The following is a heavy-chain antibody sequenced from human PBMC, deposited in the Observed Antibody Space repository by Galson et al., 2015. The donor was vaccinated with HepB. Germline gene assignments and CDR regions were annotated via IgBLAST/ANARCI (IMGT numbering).Heavy chain of an antibody. D-gene: IGHD2-15*01. V-gene: IGHV1-69*13. CDR1: GGTFSSYA. J-gene: IGHJ6*02. Sequence: SVKVSCKASGGTFSSYAISWVRQAPGQGLEWMGGIIPIFGIANYAQKFQGRVTITADESTSTAYMELSSLRSEDTAVYYCARARSNIVVVVAANPPHYYGMDVWGQGTTVTVSS. CDR2: IIPIFGIA. CDR3: ARARSNIVVVVAANPPHYYGMDV.